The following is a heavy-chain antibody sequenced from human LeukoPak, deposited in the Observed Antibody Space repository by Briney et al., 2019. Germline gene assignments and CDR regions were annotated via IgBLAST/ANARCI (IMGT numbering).Heavy chain of an antibody. CDR3: ARAASDSSSYVFDY. V-gene: IGHV3-21*01. D-gene: IGHD3-22*01. CDR1: GFAFRTCT. Sequence: GGSLRLSCAASGFAFRTCTMNWVRQAPGKGLEWVSSISRSSSYIYYADSVKGRFTISRDNAKNSLYLQMNSLRAEDTAVYYCARAASDSSSYVFDYWGQGTLVTVSS. CDR2: ISRSSSYI. J-gene: IGHJ4*02.